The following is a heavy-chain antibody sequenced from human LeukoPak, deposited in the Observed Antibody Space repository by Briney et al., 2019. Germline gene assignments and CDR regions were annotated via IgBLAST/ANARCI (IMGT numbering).Heavy chain of an antibody. Sequence: GGSLRLSCAASGLTFSSYAMSWVRQAPGKGLGWDSGISGSGGGTYYADSVKGRFTISRDSPKNTLNLQMNSLRVEDTAVYYCARGNGSVGCAFGIWGQGTMVTVSS. CDR2: ISGSGGGT. CDR1: GLTFSSYA. V-gene: IGHV3-23*01. CDR3: ARGNGSVGCAFGI. J-gene: IGHJ3*02. D-gene: IGHD2-15*01.